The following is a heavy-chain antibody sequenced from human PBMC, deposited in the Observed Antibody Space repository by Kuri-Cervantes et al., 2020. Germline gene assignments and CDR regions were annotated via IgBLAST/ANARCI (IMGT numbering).Heavy chain of an antibody. D-gene: IGHD3-9*01. CDR1: GYTFTSYA. CDR2: ISAYNGNT. Sequence: ASVKVSCKASGYTFTSYAMHWVRQAPGQRLEWMGWISAYNGNTNYAQKLQGRVTMTTDTSTSTAYMELRSLRSDDTAVYYCARAQYDILTGYSVDYWGQGTLVTVSS. J-gene: IGHJ4*02. CDR3: ARAQYDILTGYSVDY. V-gene: IGHV1-18*01.